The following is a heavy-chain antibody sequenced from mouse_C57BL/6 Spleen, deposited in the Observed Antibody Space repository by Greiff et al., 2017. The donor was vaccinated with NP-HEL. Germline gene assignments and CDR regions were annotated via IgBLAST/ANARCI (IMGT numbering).Heavy chain of an antibody. Sequence: VKLQESGPELVKPGASVKISCKASGYAFSSSWMNWVKQRPGKGLEWIGRIYPGDGDTNYNGKFKGKATLTADKSSSTAYMQLSSLTSEDSAVYFCARGTAQEDFDYWGQGTTLTVSS. CDR2: IYPGDGDT. CDR3: ARGTAQEDFDY. CDR1: GYAFSSSW. J-gene: IGHJ2*01. V-gene: IGHV1-82*01. D-gene: IGHD3-2*02.